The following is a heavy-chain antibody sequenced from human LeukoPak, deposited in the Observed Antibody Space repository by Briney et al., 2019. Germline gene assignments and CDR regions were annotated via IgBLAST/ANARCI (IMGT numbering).Heavy chain of an antibody. CDR2: IYYSGST. V-gene: IGHV4-59*01. J-gene: IGHJ3*02. CDR3: AGHVDTAMALDAFDI. CDR1: GGSISSYY. D-gene: IGHD5-18*01. Sequence: SETLSLTCTVSGGSISSYYWSWIRQPPGKGLEWIGYIYYSGSTNYNPSLKSRVTISVDTSKNQFSLKLSSVTAADTAVYYCAGHVDTAMALDAFDIWGQGTMVTVSS.